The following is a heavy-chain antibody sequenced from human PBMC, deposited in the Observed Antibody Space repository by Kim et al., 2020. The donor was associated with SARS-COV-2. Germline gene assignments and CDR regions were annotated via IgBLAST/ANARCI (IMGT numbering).Heavy chain of an antibody. V-gene: IGHV4-39*07. CDR1: GGSISSSSYY. CDR2: IYYSGST. Sequence: SETLSLTCTVSGGSISSSSYYWGWIRQPPGKGLEWIGSIYYSGSTYYNPSLKSRVTISVDTSKNQFSLKLSSVTAADTAVYYCARDQVTMVRGVIGWFDP. D-gene: IGHD3-10*01. CDR3: ARDQVTMVRGVIGWFDP. J-gene: IGHJ5*02.